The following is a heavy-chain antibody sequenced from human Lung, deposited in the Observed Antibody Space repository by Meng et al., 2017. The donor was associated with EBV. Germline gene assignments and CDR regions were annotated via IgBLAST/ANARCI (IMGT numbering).Heavy chain of an antibody. Sequence: AQLEESGPGLWNAAGTPPLTCTVLGGSISSYYWSWIRQPAGKGLEWIGRIYTSGSTNYNPSLKSRVTMSVDTSKNQFSLRPSSVTAADTAVYYCARISLSYYFDYSGFPNDYWGQGTLVTVSS. CDR3: ARISLSYYFDYSGFPNDY. CDR2: IYTSGST. D-gene: IGHD4-23*01. CDR1: GGSISSYY. V-gene: IGHV4-4*07. J-gene: IGHJ4*02.